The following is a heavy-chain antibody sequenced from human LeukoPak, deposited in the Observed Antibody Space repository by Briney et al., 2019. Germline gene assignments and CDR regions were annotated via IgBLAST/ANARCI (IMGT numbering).Heavy chain of an antibody. CDR2: IRSKAYGGTT. CDR3: TRGQDFWSGYYIYYYYGMDV. V-gene: IGHV3-49*03. Sequence: GGSLRLSCTASGFTFGDYAMSWFRQAPGKGLEWVGFIRSKAYGGTTEYAASVKGRFTISRDDSKSIAYLQMNSLKTEDTAVYYCTRGQDFWSGYYIYYYYGMDVWGQGTTVTVSS. J-gene: IGHJ6*02. D-gene: IGHD3-3*01. CDR1: GFTFGDYA.